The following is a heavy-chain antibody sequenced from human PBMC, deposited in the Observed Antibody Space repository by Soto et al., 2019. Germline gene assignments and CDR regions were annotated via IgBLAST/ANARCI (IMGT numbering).Heavy chain of an antibody. V-gene: IGHV3-30-3*01. J-gene: IGHJ6*02. D-gene: IGHD2-21*02. CDR2: ISYDGSNE. CDR3: ARGDRTGYYYYGMDV. Sequence: QVQLVESGGGVVQPGRSLRLSCAASGFTFSSYAMHWVRQAPGKGLEWVALISYDGSNEYYADSVKGRFTIPRDNSKNTLYRQMNSLRTEDTAVYYCARGDRTGYYYYGMDVWGQGTTVTVSS. CDR1: GFTFSSYA.